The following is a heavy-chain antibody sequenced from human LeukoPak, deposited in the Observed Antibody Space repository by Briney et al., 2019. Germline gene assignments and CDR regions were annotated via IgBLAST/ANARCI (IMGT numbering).Heavy chain of an antibody. CDR2: ISSSGGNT. Sequence: GGSLRLSCAASGFTFSSYSMSWVRQAPGKGLEWVSSISSSGGNTFYPDSVKGRFTISRDNSKNTMYLQMNSLRAEDTAVYYCAKDRPTWPIDYWGQGTLVTVSS. CDR1: GFTFSSYS. CDR3: AKDRPTWPIDY. D-gene: IGHD5-12*01. J-gene: IGHJ4*02. V-gene: IGHV3-23*01.